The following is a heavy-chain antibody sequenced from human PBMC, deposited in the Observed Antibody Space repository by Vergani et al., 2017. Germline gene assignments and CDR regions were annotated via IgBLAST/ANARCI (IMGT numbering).Heavy chain of an antibody. CDR1: GFTFSSYA. Sequence: EVQLLESGGGLVQPGGSLRLSCAASGFTFSSYAMSWVRQAPGKGLEWVSVIYSGGSTYYADSVKGRFTISRDNSKNTLYLQMNSLRAEDTAVYYCARAGTYYYDSSGYYVDYWGQGTLVTVSS. D-gene: IGHD3-22*01. CDR3: ARAGTYYYDSSGYYVDY. CDR2: IYSGGST. J-gene: IGHJ4*02. V-gene: IGHV3-66*01.